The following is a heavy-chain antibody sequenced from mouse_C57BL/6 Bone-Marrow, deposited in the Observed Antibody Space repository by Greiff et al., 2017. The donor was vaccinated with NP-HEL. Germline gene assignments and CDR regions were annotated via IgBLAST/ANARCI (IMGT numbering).Heavy chain of an antibody. CDR2: INPYNGDT. CDR1: GYSFTGYF. J-gene: IGHJ4*01. Sequence: EVMLVESGPELVKPGDSVKISCKASGYSFTGYFMNWVMQSHGKSLEWIGRINPYNGDTFYNQKFKGKATLTVDKSSSTAHMELRSLTSEDSAVYYCARMNAYYSNYGRAMDYWGQGTSVTVSS. D-gene: IGHD2-5*01. CDR3: ARMNAYYSNYGRAMDY. V-gene: IGHV1-20*01.